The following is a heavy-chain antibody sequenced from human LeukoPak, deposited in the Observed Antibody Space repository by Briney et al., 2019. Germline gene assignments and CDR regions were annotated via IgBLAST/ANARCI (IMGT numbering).Heavy chain of an antibody. Sequence: KSGGSLRLSCAASGFIFSDYRMNWVRQAPGKGLEWVSSISSSSSYIYYADSVKGRFTISRDNAKNSLYLQMNSLRAEDTAVYYCARDQGLGDLYGSGSPGPWGQGTLVTVSS. D-gene: IGHD3-10*01. CDR3: ARDQGLGDLYGSGSPGP. CDR1: GFIFSDYR. J-gene: IGHJ5*02. V-gene: IGHV3-21*01. CDR2: ISSSSSYI.